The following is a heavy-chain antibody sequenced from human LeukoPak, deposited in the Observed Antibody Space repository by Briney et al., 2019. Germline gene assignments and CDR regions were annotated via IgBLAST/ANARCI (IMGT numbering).Heavy chain of an antibody. V-gene: IGHV3-48*03. D-gene: IGHD5-12*01. J-gene: IGHJ4*02. CDR2: ISSSGSTI. Sequence: GGSLRLSCAASGFTFSSYEMNWVRQAPGKGLEWVSYISSSGSTIYYADSVKGRFTISRDNAKNSLYLQMNSLGAEDTAVYYCARASAVATSPFDYWGQGTLVTVSS. CDR1: GFTFSSYE. CDR3: ARASAVATSPFDY.